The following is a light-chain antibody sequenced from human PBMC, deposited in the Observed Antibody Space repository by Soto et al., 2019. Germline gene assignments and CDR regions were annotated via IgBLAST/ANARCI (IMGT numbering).Light chain of an antibody. CDR3: SSYTTSRSYV. V-gene: IGLV2-14*01. J-gene: IGLJ1*01. CDR1: SSDVGTYNY. CDR2: EVT. Sequence: QSALTQSASVSGSPGQSVTISGTGTSSDVGTYNYVSWYQQHPGKAPKLMIYEVTNRPSGVSNRFSGSKSGNTASLTISRLQAEDEADYYCSSYTTSRSYVFGTGTKLTVL.